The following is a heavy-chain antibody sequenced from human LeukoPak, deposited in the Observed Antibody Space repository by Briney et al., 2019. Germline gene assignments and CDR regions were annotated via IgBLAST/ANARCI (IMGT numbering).Heavy chain of an antibody. CDR1: GFTFSSYG. CDR3: AKGGVPVEMATIEM. V-gene: IGHV3-30*02. J-gene: IGHJ4*02. Sequence: PGGSLRLSCAASGFTFSSYGMHWVRQAPGKGLEWVAFIRYDGSNKYYADPVKGRFTISRDNSKNTLYLQMNSLRAEDTAVYYCAKGGVPVEMATIEMWGQGTLVTVSS. D-gene: IGHD5-24*01. CDR2: IRYDGSNK.